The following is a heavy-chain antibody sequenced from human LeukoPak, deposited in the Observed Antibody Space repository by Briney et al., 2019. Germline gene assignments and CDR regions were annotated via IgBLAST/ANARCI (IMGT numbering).Heavy chain of an antibody. J-gene: IGHJ6*03. CDR1: GGSISSYY. V-gene: IGHV4-59*08. CDR3: ARLPYGDYYYYMDV. Sequence: SETLSLTCTVSGGSISSYYWSWLRQPPGKGLEWSGYIYHSGSTNYNPSLKSRVTISVDTSKNQFSLKLSSVTAADTAVYYCARLPYGDYYYYMDVWGKGTTVTVSS. CDR2: IYHSGST. D-gene: IGHD4-17*01.